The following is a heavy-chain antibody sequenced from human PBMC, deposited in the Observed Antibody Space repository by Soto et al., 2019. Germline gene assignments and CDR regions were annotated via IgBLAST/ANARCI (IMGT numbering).Heavy chain of an antibody. V-gene: IGHV4-59*01. J-gene: IGHJ4*02. CDR1: GGSISSYY. CDR3: AREGSYGGNSYFDY. D-gene: IGHD4-17*01. CDR2: IYYSGST. Sequence: SETLSLTCTVSGGSISSYYWNWIRQPPGKGLEWIGYIYYSGSTNYNPSLKSRVTISVDTSKNQFSLKLSSVTAADTAVYYCAREGSYGGNSYFDYWGQGTLVTVSS.